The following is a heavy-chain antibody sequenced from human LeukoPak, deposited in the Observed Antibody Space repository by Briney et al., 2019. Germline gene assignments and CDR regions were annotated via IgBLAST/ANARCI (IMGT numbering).Heavy chain of an antibody. V-gene: IGHV3-23*01. CDR1: GFTFSSYA. CDR3: AKTIVATITGFDY. CDR2: ISSSGGST. Sequence: QAGGSLRLSCAASGFTFSSYAMSWVRQAPGKGLEWVSAISSSGGSTYYADSVKGRFTISRDNSKNTLYLQMNSLRAEDTAVYYCAKTIVATITGFDYWGQGTLVTVSS. J-gene: IGHJ4*02. D-gene: IGHD5-12*01.